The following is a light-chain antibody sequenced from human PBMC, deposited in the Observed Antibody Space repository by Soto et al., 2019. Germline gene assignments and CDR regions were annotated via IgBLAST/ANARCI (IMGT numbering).Light chain of an antibody. CDR1: QSVSNY. CDR3: QQFNTYPCT. V-gene: IGKV1-9*01. J-gene: IGKJ2*02. CDR2: PAS. Sequence: DIHLTQSPSFLSASVGDRVTITCRVSQSVSNYLAWYQQNPGKAPSLRIYPASTLHIGVPSRFSGSGSGTEFTLTISSLQPDDFATYYCQQFNTYPCTFGQGTNLDIK.